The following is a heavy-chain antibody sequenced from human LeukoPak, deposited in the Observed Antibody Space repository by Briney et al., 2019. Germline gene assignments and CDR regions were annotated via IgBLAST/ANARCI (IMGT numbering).Heavy chain of an antibody. CDR2: IRYDGSNK. D-gene: IGHD4-17*01. CDR3: AKDLAYGDYVHGY. CDR1: GFTFSGYG. V-gene: IGHV3-30*02. J-gene: IGHJ4*02. Sequence: PGGSLRLSCAASGFTFSGYGMHWVRQAPGKWLEWVAFIRYDGSNKYYADSVKGRFTISRDNSKNTLYLQMNSLRAEDTAVYYCAKDLAYGDYVHGYWGQGTLVTVSS.